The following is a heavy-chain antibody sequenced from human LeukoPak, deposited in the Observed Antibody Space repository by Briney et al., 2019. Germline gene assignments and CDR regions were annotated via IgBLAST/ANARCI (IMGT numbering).Heavy chain of an antibody. Sequence: PSETLSLTCTVSGGSISGYYWSWIRQPPGKGLEWIGEINHSGSTNYNPSLKSRVTISVDTSKNQFSLKLSSVTAADTAVYYCARHSRLWFGELYRWFDPWGQGTLVTVSS. CDR2: INHSGST. CDR1: GGSISGYY. D-gene: IGHD3-10*01. J-gene: IGHJ5*02. CDR3: ARHSRLWFGELYRWFDP. V-gene: IGHV4-34*01.